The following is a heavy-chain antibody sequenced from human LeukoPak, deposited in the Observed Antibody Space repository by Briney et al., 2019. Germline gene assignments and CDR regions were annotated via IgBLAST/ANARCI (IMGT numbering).Heavy chain of an antibody. Sequence: SETLALTCTVSGGSISSSSYYWGWIRQPPGKGLEWIGSIYYSGSTYYNPSLKSRVTISVDTSKNQFSLKLSSVTAADTAVYYCTAGRSDYFDFWGQGTLVTVSS. CDR2: IYYSGST. D-gene: IGHD6-25*01. CDR1: GGSISSSSYY. J-gene: IGHJ4*02. V-gene: IGHV4-39*01. CDR3: TAGRSDYFDF.